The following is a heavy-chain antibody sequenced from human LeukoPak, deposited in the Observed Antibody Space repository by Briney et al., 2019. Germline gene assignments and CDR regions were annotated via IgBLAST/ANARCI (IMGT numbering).Heavy chain of an antibody. V-gene: IGHV3-15*01. J-gene: IGHJ4*02. CDR2: IKSKTDGGTT. CDR3: TTGGYGGQFDY. CDR1: GFAFSNAW. Sequence: NSGGSLRLSCAASGFAFSNAWMSWVRQAPGKWLEWVGRIKSKTDGGTTDYAAPVKGRFTISRDDSKNTLYLQMNSLKTEDTAVYYCTTGGYGGQFDYWGQGTLVTVSS. D-gene: IGHD5-12*01.